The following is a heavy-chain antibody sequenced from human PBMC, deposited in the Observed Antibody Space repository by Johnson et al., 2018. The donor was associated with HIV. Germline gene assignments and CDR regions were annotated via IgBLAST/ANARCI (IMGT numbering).Heavy chain of an antibody. CDR3: ARDVYYYDSSEEGAFDI. D-gene: IGHD3-22*01. Sequence: VQLVESGGGLIQPGGSLRLSCAVSGFTVSSNYMSWVRQAPGQGLEWVSVIYSGGTTNYADSVKGRFTISRDNSKNTLYLQMNSLRAEDTAVYYCARDVYYYDSSEEGAFDIWGQGTMVTVSS. CDR1: GFTVSSNY. CDR2: IYSGGTT. J-gene: IGHJ3*02. V-gene: IGHV3-66*03.